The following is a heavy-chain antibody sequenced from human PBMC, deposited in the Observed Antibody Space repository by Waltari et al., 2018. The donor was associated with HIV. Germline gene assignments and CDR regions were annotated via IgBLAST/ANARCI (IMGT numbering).Heavy chain of an antibody. CDR3: ARVPSSGWYVGDY. CDR2: INPHTGDT. CDR1: GYNFIGYY. Sequence: QVVLVQSGAEVRKPGASVKVSCTASGYNFIGYYMDWVRQAPGQGLEWMGRINPHTGDTDYAQKFQGRVTMTRDTSINTAFMEVRTLTFDDTAVYYCARVPSSGWYVGDYWGQGTLVFVSS. V-gene: IGHV1-2*06. J-gene: IGHJ4*02. D-gene: IGHD6-19*01.